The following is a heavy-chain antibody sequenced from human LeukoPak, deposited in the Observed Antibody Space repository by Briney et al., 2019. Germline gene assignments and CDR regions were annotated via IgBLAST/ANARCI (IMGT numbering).Heavy chain of an antibody. V-gene: IGHV1-69*05. CDR2: IIPIFGTA. CDR3: ARIGTGTTWNYFDY. J-gene: IGHJ4*02. D-gene: IGHD1-1*01. CDR1: GGTFSSYA. Sequence: SVKLSCKVSGGTFSSYAISWGRQAPGQGLEGMGGIIPIFGTANYAQKFQGRVTITTDESTSTAYMELSSLISEDTAVYYCARIGTGTTWNYFDYWGQGTLVTVSS.